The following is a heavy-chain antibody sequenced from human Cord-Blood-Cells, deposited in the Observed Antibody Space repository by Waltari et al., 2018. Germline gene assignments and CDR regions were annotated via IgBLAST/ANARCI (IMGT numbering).Heavy chain of an antibody. D-gene: IGHD6-13*01. CDR3: ARDSSSSWYYYYYGMDV. CDR2: ISSSSYI. J-gene: IGHJ6*02. V-gene: IGHV3-21*01. Sequence: EVQLVESGGGLVKPGGSLRLSCAASGVTFSSYSMNWVRQAPGKGLEWVSSISSSSYIYYADSVKGRFTISRDNAKNSLYLQMNSLRAEDTAVYYCARDSSSSWYYYYYGMDVWGQGTTVTVSS. CDR1: GVTFSSYS.